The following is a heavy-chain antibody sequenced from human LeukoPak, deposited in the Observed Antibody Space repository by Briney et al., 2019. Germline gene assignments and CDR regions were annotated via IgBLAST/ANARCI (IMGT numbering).Heavy chain of an antibody. CDR1: GGSFSGHY. CDR3: ARGPAPVGYFDY. J-gene: IGHJ4*02. CDR2: INHSGST. V-gene: IGHV4-34*01. Sequence: PSETPSLTCAVYGGSFSGHYWNWIRQPPGKGLEWIGEINHSGSTHYNPSLKSRVTISVDTSKSQFSLKVTSVTAADTAVYFCARGPAPVGYFDYWGQGNLVTVSS. D-gene: IGHD3-16*01.